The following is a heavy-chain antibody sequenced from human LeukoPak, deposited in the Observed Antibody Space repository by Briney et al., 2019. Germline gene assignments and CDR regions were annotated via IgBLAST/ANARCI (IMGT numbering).Heavy chain of an antibody. CDR2: INSDGSST. V-gene: IGHV3-74*01. Sequence: GGSLRLSCAASGFTFSSYWMPWVRQAPGKGLVWVSRINSDGSSTSYADSVKGRFTISRDNAKNTLYLQMNSLRAEDTAVYYCARDSGRFLEWLSPKNYYYYYGMDVWGQGTTVTVSS. D-gene: IGHD3-3*01. J-gene: IGHJ6*02. CDR1: GFTFSSYW. CDR3: ARDSGRFLEWLSPKNYYYYYGMDV.